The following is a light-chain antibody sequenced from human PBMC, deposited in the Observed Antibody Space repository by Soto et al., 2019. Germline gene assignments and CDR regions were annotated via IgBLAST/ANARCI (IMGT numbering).Light chain of an antibody. Sequence: EIVLTQSPATLSLSPGERATLSCGASQSVSSSYLAWYQQKPDLAPRLLIYDASIRATGIPDRLSGSGSGTDFALTISRLEPEEFEVYYCQQYGSSPYTCGQGTKLEIK. CDR2: DAS. V-gene: IGKV3D-20*01. CDR3: QQYGSSPYT. CDR1: QSVSSSY. J-gene: IGKJ2*01.